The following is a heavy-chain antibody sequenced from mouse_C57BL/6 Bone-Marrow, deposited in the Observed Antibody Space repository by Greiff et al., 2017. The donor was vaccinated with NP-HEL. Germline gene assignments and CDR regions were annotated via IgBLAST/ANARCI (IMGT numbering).Heavy chain of an antibody. CDR3: ARRCYYDYDAWFAY. D-gene: IGHD2-4*01. J-gene: IGHJ3*01. Sequence: VQVVESGAELVKPGASVKISCKASGYAFSSYWMNWVKQRPGKGLEWIGQIYPGDGDTNYNGKFKGKATLTADKSSSTAYKQLSSLTSEDSAVYFCARRCYYDYDAWFAYWGQGTLVTVSA. CDR2: IYPGDGDT. CDR1: GYAFSSYW. V-gene: IGHV1-80*01.